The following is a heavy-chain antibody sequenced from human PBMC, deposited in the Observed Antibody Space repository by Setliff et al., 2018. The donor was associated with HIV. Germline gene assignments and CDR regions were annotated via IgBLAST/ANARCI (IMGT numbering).Heavy chain of an antibody. CDR2: INPEDHET. CDR3: ATDPQAGKFVPPPMMNWFDP. CDR1: GYRFTHYY. V-gene: IGHV1-69-2*01. D-gene: IGHD3-16*01. Sequence: ASVKVSCKASGYRFTHYYVHWVQQAPGKGLEWVGRINPEDHETVYAEKFQGRVTITADTSTDTAYMELSSLRSEDTAVYYCATDPQAGKFVPPPMMNWFDPWGQGTLVTVSS. J-gene: IGHJ5*02.